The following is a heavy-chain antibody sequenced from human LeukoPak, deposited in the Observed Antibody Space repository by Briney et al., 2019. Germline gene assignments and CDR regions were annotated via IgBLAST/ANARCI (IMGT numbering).Heavy chain of an antibody. CDR1: GGSISSYY. V-gene: IGHV4-59*01. CDR2: IYYSGST. D-gene: IGHD3-22*01. Sequence: SETLSLTCTVSGGSISSYYWSWTRQPPGKGLEWIGYIYYSGSTNYNPSLKSRVTISVDTSKNQFSLKLSSVTAADTAVYYCARVVKGNYYDSSGYPYYYYMDVWGKGTTVTVSS. J-gene: IGHJ6*03. CDR3: ARVVKGNYYDSSGYPYYYYMDV.